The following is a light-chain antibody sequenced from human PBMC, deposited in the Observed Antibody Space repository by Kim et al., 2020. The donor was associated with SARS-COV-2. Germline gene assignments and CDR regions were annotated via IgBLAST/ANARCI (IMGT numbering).Light chain of an antibody. CDR2: RDS. J-gene: IGLJ2*01. Sequence: SYELTQPLSVSVALGQTARITCGGNNIGSKNVHWYQQKPGQAPVLVIYRDSNRPSGIPERFSGSNSGNTATLTISRAQAGDEADYHCQAWDSSTGGVFGG. CDR3: QAWDSSTGGV. V-gene: IGLV3-9*01. CDR1: NIGSKN.